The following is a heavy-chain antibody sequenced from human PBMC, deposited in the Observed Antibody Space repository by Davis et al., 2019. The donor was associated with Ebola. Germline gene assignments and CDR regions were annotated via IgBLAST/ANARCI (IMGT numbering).Heavy chain of an antibody. J-gene: IGHJ4*02. CDR3: ARGGGPIDV. CDR2: ISGSGYVI. V-gene: IGHV3-11*01. CDR1: GFAFSDYY. D-gene: IGHD4-23*01. Sequence: PGGSLRLSCTASGFAFSDYYMNWIRQAPGKGLEWVSYISGSGYVIYYADSVKGRFTFSRDNAKNSLYLQMNSLRAEDTAVYYCARGGGPIDVWGQGTLVTVSS.